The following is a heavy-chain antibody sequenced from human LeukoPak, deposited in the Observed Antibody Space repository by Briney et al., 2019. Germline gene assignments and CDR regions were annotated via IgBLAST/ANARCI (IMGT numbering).Heavy chain of an antibody. Sequence: PSETLSLTCTVSGGSISRYYWSWIRQPAGKGLEWIGRIYTSGSTNYNPSLKSRVTMSVDTSKNQFSLKLSSVTAADTAVYYCARDSSGYDYVYDYYYYYMDVWGKGTTVTVSS. CDR3: ARDSSGYDYVYDYYYYYMDV. CDR2: IYTSGST. CDR1: GGSISRYY. J-gene: IGHJ6*03. D-gene: IGHD5-12*01. V-gene: IGHV4-4*07.